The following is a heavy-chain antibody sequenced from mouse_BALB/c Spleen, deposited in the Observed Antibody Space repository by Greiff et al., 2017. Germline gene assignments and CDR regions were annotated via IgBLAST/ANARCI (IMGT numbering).Heavy chain of an antibody. Sequence: VQLKQPWAELVRPGASVKLSCKASGYTFTSYWINWVKQRPGQGLEWIGNIYPSDSYTNYNQKFKDKATLTVDKSSSTAYMQLSSPTSEDSAVYYWTRGLLRLQNAMDYWGQGTSGTVSS. J-gene: IGHJ4*01. CDR3: TRGLLRLQNAMDY. D-gene: IGHD1-2*01. V-gene: IGHV1-69*02. CDR1: GYTFTSYW. CDR2: IYPSDSYT.